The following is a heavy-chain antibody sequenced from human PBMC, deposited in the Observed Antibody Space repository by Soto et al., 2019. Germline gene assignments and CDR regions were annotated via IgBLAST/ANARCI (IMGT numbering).Heavy chain of an antibody. CDR1: SGSMTCYY. CDR3: ARAGDYDFWSGYSNDAFDI. Sequence: SETLSLTCTVSSGSMTCYYWNWIRRPPRRGLEWIGYIYYSGSTNYNPSLKSRVTISVDTSKNQFSLKLSSVTAADTAVYYCARAGDYDFWSGYSNDAFDIWGQGTMVTVSS. CDR2: IYYSGST. V-gene: IGHV4-59*01. J-gene: IGHJ3*02. D-gene: IGHD3-3*01.